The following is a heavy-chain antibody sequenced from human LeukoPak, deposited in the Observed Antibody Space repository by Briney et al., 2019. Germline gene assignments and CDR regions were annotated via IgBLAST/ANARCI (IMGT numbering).Heavy chain of an antibody. Sequence: SETLSLTCTVSGGSISSYYWSWIRQPAGKGLEWIGRIYTSGSTNYNPSLKSRVTMSVDTSKNQFSLKLSSVTAADTAVYYCAREASPAPYYDFWSGYGMTDWFDPWGQGTLVTVSS. J-gene: IGHJ5*02. V-gene: IGHV4-4*07. D-gene: IGHD3-3*01. CDR3: AREASPAPYYDFWSGYGMTDWFDP. CDR2: IYTSGST. CDR1: GGSISSYY.